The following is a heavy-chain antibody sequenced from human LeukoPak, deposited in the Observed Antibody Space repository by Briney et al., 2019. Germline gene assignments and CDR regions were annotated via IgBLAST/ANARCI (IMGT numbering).Heavy chain of an antibody. D-gene: IGHD5-24*01. CDR1: GFTFSSYA. CDR2: ISYDGSNK. J-gene: IGHJ5*02. CDR3: AKARGRDGYNLRGFDP. Sequence: GGSLRLSCAASGFTFSSYAMHWVRQAPSKGLEWVAVISYDGSNKYYADSVKGRFTISRDNSKNTLYLQMNSLRAEDTAVYYCAKARGRDGYNLRGFDPWGQGTLVTVSS. V-gene: IGHV3-30*04.